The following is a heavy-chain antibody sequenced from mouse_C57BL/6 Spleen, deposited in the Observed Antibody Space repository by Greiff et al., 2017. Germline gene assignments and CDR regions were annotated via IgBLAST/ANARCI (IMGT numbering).Heavy chain of an antibody. CDR2: INPYNGDT. CDR1: GYSFTGYF. V-gene: IGHV1-20*01. D-gene: IGHD2-4*01. Sequence: VQLQQSGPELVKPGDSVKLSCKASGYSFTGYFMNWVMQSHGKSLEWIGRINPYNGDTFYNHKFKGQATLTVDKSSSTAHMELRSLTSEDAAVYYGARSLYDYVDYWGQGTTLTVSS. CDR3: ARSLYDYVDY. J-gene: IGHJ2*01.